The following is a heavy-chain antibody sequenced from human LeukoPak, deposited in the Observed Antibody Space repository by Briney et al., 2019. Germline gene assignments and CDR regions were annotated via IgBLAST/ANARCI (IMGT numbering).Heavy chain of an antibody. D-gene: IGHD4-23*01. CDR1: GGSISSYY. V-gene: IGHV4-59*01. CDR3: ASPPSVVTP. Sequence: SETLSLTCTVSGGSISSYYWSWIRQPPGKGLEWIGYIYYSGSTNYNPSLKSRVTISVDTSKNQFSLKLSSVIAADTAVYYCASPPSVVTPWGQGTLVTVSS. J-gene: IGHJ4*02. CDR2: IYYSGST.